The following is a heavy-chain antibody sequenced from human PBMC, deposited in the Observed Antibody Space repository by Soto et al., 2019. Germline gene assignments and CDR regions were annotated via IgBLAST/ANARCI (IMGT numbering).Heavy chain of an antibody. CDR2: ISGSGGST. Sequence: EVQLLESGGGLVQPGGSLRLSCAASGFTFSSYAMSWVRQAPGKGLEWVSAISGSGGSTYYADSVKGRFTISRDNSKNTLYLQMNSLRAEDTAVYSCAKVQDIVVVPAAICAFDIWGQGTMVTVSS. CDR3: AKVQDIVVVPAAICAFDI. J-gene: IGHJ3*02. D-gene: IGHD2-2*01. V-gene: IGHV3-23*01. CDR1: GFTFSSYA.